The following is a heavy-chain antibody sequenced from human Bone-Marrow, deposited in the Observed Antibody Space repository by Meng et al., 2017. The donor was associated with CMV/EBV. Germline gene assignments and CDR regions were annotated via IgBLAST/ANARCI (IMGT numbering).Heavy chain of an antibody. V-gene: IGHV2-5*02. J-gene: IGHJ4*02. CDR1: GFSRSTSGVG. Sequence: HITFKAFVSTLVKHTQTLHLPFSFSGFSRSTSGVGVGWIRQPPGKALEWLALIYWDDDKRYSPSLKSRLTITKDTSKNQVVLTMTNMDPVDTATYYCAHRQVRGYFDYWGQGTLVTVSS. D-gene: IGHD3-10*01. CDR2: IYWDDDK. CDR3: AHRQVRGYFDY.